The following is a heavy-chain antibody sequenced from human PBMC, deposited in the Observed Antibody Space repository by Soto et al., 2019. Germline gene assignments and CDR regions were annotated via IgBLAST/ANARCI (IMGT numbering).Heavy chain of an antibody. D-gene: IGHD7-27*01. CDR3: ASKTGVRTDY. CDR2: IHHSGST. Sequence: QVQLQESGPGLVKPSGTLSLTCAVSGDSISNNNWWHWVRQPPGKGLEWIGEIHHSGSTNYNPSLKSRVTISIDTSKNQFSLKLSSVTAADTAVYYCASKTGVRTDYGGQGILVTVSS. CDR1: GDSISNNNW. V-gene: IGHV4-4*02. J-gene: IGHJ4*02.